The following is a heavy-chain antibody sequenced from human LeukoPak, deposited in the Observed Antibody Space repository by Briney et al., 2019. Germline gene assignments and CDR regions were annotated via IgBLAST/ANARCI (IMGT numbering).Heavy chain of an antibody. CDR2: INPNSGGT. CDR3: ARDREQQLEF. CDR1: GYTFTGYY. D-gene: IGHD6-13*01. V-gene: IGHV1-2*02. Sequence: ASVKVSCKAPGYTFTGYYMHWVRQAPGPGLEGMGWINPNSGGTNYAQKFQGRVTMTRDTSISTAYMELSRLISDDTAVYYCARDREQQLEFWGQGTLVTVSS. J-gene: IGHJ4*02.